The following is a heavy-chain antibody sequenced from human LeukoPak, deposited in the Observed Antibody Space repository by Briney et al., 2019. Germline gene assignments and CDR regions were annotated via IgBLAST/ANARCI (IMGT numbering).Heavy chain of an antibody. J-gene: IGHJ5*02. Sequence: PGGSLRLSCAASGFPFSGSPMHWVRQAPGKRLEWVALISYDGKKDFYTDSVKGRFTISRDDSKNTVFLQMDSLRADDTAMYFCARDADPAARGWLDPWGQGTLVTVSS. D-gene: IGHD2-15*01. CDR3: ARDADPAARGWLDP. CDR2: ISYDGKKD. CDR1: GFPFSGSP. V-gene: IGHV3-30*04.